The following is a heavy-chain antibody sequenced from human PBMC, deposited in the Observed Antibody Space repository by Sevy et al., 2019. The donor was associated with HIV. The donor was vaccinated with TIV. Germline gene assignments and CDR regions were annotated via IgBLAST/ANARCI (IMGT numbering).Heavy chain of an antibody. CDR3: VRDRGDYAFIPSGY. J-gene: IGHJ4*02. D-gene: IGHD4-17*01. CDR1: GFTVNSNY. Sequence: GGSLRLSCAASGFTVNSNYMTWVRQAPGKGLEGVSVIHSDDTTYHADSVKDRFNISRDNSKNTLYLQMNSLRHEDSAIYFCVRDRGDYAFIPSGYWGQGTQVTVSS. CDR2: IHSDDTT. V-gene: IGHV3-66*01.